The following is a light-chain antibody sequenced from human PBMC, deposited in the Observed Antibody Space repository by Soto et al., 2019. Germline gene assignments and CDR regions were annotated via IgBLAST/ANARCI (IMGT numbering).Light chain of an antibody. Sequence: EFVLTQSPGTLSFSPWERATLSFMASQTVRNNYLAWYQQKPGQAPRLLIYDASSRATGIPDRFSGGGSGTDFTLTISRLEPEDFAVYYCQQFSSYPLTFGGGTKVDIK. CDR3: QQFSSYPLT. J-gene: IGKJ4*01. CDR2: DAS. CDR1: QTVRNNY. V-gene: IGKV3-20*01.